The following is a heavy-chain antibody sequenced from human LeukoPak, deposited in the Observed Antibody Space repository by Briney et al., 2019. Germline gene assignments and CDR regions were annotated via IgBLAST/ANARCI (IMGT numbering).Heavy chain of an antibody. CDR3: ARDPPSGVYSSSWLDY. J-gene: IGHJ4*02. CDR1: GYTFTGYY. D-gene: IGHD6-13*01. V-gene: IGHV1-2*02. CDR2: INPNSGGT. Sequence: ASVKVSCKASGYTFTGYYMHWVRQAPGQGLEWMGWINPNSGGTNYAQKFQGRVTMTRDMSTSTVYMELSSLRSEDTAVYYCARDPPSGVYSSSWLDYWGQGTLVTVSS.